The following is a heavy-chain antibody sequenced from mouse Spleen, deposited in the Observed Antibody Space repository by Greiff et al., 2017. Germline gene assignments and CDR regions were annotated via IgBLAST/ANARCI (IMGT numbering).Heavy chain of an antibody. CDR3: AREGYGSSWFAY. D-gene: IGHD1-1*01. CDR2: ISSGGSYT. Sequence: EVQGVESGGGLVKPGGSLKLSCAASGFTFSSYAMSWVRQSPEKRLEWVAEISSGGSYTYYPDTVTGRFTISRDNAKNTLYLEMSSLRSEDTAMYYCAREGYGSSWFAYWGQGTLVTVSA. V-gene: IGHV5-9-4*01. CDR1: GFTFSSYA. J-gene: IGHJ3*01.